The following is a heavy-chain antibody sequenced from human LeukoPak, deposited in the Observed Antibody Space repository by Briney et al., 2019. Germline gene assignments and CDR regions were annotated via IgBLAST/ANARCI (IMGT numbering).Heavy chain of an antibody. D-gene: IGHD3-9*01. CDR2: INHDAERI. V-gene: IGHV3-48*02. J-gene: IGHJ4*02. CDR1: GFTFSSYV. Sequence: GGSLRLSCAASGFTFSSYVMSWVRQAPGKGLEWVSYINHDAERIYYADSVKGRFTISRDNADNLLYLQMNSLRDEDTALYYCVRDNDWAFHYWGQGTLVTVSS. CDR3: VRDNDWAFHY.